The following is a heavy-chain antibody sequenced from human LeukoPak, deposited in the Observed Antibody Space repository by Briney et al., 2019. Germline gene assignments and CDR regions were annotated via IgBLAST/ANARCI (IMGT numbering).Heavy chain of an antibody. Sequence: SETLSLTCTVSGDSISTSTYFWGWTRQPPGKGLEWIGSIYETGSTNYNPSLKSRVTISVDTSKNHFFLELSSVTAADTAVYYCARQDRGDDPYFDHWGQGTLVTVSS. CDR2: IYETGST. CDR3: ARQDRGDDPYFDH. D-gene: IGHD5-12*01. CDR1: GDSISTSTYF. V-gene: IGHV4-39*01. J-gene: IGHJ4*02.